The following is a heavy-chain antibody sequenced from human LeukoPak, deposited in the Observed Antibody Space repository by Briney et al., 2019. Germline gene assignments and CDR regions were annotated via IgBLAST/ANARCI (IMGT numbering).Heavy chain of an antibody. D-gene: IGHD1-26*01. CDR3: ARVLVGATRRALDY. Sequence: ASVKVSCKASGYTFTGYYIHWVRQAPGQGLEWMGWINPNSGGTNYAQEFQGRVTMTRDTSISTAYMELSRLRSDDTAVYYCARVLVGATRRALDYWGQGTLVTVSS. V-gene: IGHV1-2*02. CDR2: INPNSGGT. J-gene: IGHJ4*02. CDR1: GYTFTGYY.